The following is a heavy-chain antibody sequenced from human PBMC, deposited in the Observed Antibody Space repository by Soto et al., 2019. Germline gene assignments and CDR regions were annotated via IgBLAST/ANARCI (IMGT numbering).Heavy chain of an antibody. D-gene: IGHD5-18*01. V-gene: IGHV4-34*01. CDR3: ARGHAGVNSAMVTYGGHYYFDY. CDR1: GGSFSGYY. CDR2: INHSGST. Sequence: SETLSLTCAVYGGSFSGYYWSWIRQPPGKGLEWIGEINHSGSTNYNPSLKSRVTISVDTSKNQFSLKLSSVTAADTAVYYCARGHAGVNSAMVTYGGHYYFDYWGQGTLVTVSS. J-gene: IGHJ4*02.